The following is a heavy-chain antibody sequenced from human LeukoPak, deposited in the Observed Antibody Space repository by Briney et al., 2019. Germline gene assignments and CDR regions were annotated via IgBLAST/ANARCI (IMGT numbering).Heavy chain of an antibody. CDR2: IASETYGGTA. CDR3: TRDQTPYY. CDR1: GFTFGDYA. J-gene: IGHJ4*02. V-gene: IGHV3-49*04. Sequence: GGSLRLSCTASGFTFGDYAMTWVRQAPGKGLEWVGFIASETYGGTAEYAASVKGRSAISRDDSKSIAYLQMNSLKTEDTAVYYCTRDQTPYYWGQGTLVTVSS.